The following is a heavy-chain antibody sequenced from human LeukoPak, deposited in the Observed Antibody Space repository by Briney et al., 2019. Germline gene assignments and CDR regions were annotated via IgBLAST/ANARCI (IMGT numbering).Heavy chain of an antibody. J-gene: IGHJ1*01. CDR1: GYTFTSYY. V-gene: IGHV1-46*01. Sequence: ASVKVSCKASGYTFTSYYMHWVRQAPGHGLERMGIINPSGGSTSYAQKFQGRVTMTRDTSTSTVYMELSSLRSEDTAVYYCARVKERTKATIPDYFQHWGQGTLVTVSS. CDR3: ARVKERTKATIPDYFQH. D-gene: IGHD4-17*01. CDR2: INPSGGST.